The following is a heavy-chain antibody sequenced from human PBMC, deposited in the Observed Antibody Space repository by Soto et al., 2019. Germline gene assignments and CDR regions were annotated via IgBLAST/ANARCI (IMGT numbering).Heavy chain of an antibody. CDR2: ISYSVSA. J-gene: IGHJ5*02. V-gene: IGHV4-59*12. D-gene: IGHD2-2*01. Sequence: PSETLSLTCSVSAGSISRYYWGWVRQLPGERLEWIAYISYSVSASYNPSLKSRVTISLDTSKNQIALKLMSVTAADTAVYYCARKRGPVVPAAMWWFDPWGQGTLVTVSS. CDR1: AGSISRYY. CDR3: ARKRGPVVPAAMWWFDP.